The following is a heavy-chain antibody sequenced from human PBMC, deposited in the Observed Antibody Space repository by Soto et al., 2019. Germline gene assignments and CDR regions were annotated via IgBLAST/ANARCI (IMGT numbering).Heavy chain of an antibody. D-gene: IGHD2-21*02. CDR1: GFTFGSYG. Sequence: PGGSLRLSCAASGFTFGSYGMHWVRQAPGKGLEWVAVISYDGSNKYYADSVKGRFTISRDNSKNTLYLQMNSLRAEDTAVYYCAKDLHIVVVTGAFDIWGQGTMVTVSS. CDR3: AKDLHIVVVTGAFDI. J-gene: IGHJ3*02. CDR2: ISYDGSNK. V-gene: IGHV3-30*18.